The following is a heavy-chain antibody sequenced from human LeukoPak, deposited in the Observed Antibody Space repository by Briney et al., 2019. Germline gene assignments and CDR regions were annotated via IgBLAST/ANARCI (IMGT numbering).Heavy chain of an antibody. CDR3: ARLGIVGAITLDY. Sequence: PSETLSLTCAVSGYSISSGYYWGWIRQPPGKGLEWIGSIYYSGSTYYNPSLKSRVTISVDTSKNQFSLKLSSVTAADTAVYYCARLGIVGAITLDYWGQGTLVTVSS. D-gene: IGHD1-26*01. CDR2: IYYSGST. J-gene: IGHJ4*02. V-gene: IGHV4-38-2*01. CDR1: GYSISSGYY.